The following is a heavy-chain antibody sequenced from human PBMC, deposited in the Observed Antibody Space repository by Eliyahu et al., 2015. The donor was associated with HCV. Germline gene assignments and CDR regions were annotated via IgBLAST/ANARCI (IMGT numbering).Heavy chain of an antibody. V-gene: IGHV3-23*01. CDR2: ISGSGGST. CDR3: RASGSNYAYYYYMDV. Sequence: EVQLLESGGGLVQPGGSLRLSCAASGFTFSSYAMSWVRQAPGKGLEGVSAISGSGGSTYYADSVKGRFTISRDNSKNTLYLQMNSLRAEDTAVYYCRASGSNYAYYYYMDVWGKGTTVTVSS. CDR1: GFTFSSYA. D-gene: IGHD4-11*01. J-gene: IGHJ6*03.